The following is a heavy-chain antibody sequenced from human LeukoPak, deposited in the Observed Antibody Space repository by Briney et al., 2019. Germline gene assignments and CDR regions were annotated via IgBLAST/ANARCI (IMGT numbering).Heavy chain of an antibody. J-gene: IGHJ4*02. CDR1: GFTFRSYW. Sequence: GGSLRLSCAASGFTFRSYWMSWVRQAPGKGLEWVASVKEDGSEEYSVDSVKGRFTISRDNSKNTLYLQMNSLRAEDTAVYYCAKKAGHRSSWYFDYWGQGTLVTVSS. D-gene: IGHD6-13*01. CDR3: AKKAGHRSSWYFDY. CDR2: VKEDGSEE. V-gene: IGHV3-7*05.